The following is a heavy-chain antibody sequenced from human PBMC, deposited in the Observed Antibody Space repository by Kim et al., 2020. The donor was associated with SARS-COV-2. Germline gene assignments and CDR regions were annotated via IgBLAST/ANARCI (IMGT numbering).Heavy chain of an antibody. Sequence: STFYADSVKGRFIISRDSSRNTLFLQRNSRRAEDTALYYCARESSRRADYWGQGTLVTVSS. D-gene: IGHD2-2*01. V-gene: IGHV3-23*01. J-gene: IGHJ4*02. CDR2: ST. CDR3: ARESSRRADY.